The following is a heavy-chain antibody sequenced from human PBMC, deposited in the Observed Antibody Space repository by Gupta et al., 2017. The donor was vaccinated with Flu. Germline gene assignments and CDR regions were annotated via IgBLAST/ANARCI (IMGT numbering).Heavy chain of an antibody. CDR2: IKSKTDGGTT. CDR3: TTEGIDYGDRLLDY. V-gene: IGHV3-15*01. D-gene: IGHD4-17*01. J-gene: IGHJ4*02. CDR1: GFTFSNAW. Sequence: EVQLVESGGGLVKPGGSLRLSCAASGFTFSNAWMSWVRQAPGKGLEWVGRIKSKTDGGTTDYTAPVKGRFSISRDDSKNTLYLQMNSLKTEDTAVYFCTTEGIDYGDRLLDYWGQGTLVTVSS.